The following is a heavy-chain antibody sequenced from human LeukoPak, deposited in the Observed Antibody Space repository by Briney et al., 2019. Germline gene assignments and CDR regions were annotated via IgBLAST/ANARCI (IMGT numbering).Heavy chain of an antibody. CDR3: ARAGLGGHYIDY. CDR1: GFTFSDYY. V-gene: IGHV3-11*01. Sequence: GGSLRLSCAASGFTFSDYYMTWIRQAPGQGLEWISYVSGSDENKYYAGSVRGRFAISRDNAEKSLLLQMSNVRAEDTAVYYCARAGLGGHYIDYWGQGTLVTVSS. CDR2: VSGSDENK. J-gene: IGHJ4*02. D-gene: IGHD2-15*01.